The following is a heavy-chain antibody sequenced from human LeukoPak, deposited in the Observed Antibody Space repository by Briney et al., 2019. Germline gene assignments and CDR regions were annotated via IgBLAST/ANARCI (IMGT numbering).Heavy chain of an antibody. CDR1: GYTFTGYY. J-gene: IGHJ6*03. CDR2: INPNSGGT. CDR3: ARAGGLYYYYYYMDV. V-gene: IGHV1-2*02. D-gene: IGHD2-15*01. Sequence: ASVKVSCKASGYTFTGYYMHWVRQAPGQGLEWMGWINPNSGGTNYAQKFQGRVTMTRDTSISTAYMELSRLRSDDTAVYYCARAGGLYYYYYYMDVWGKGTTVTVSS.